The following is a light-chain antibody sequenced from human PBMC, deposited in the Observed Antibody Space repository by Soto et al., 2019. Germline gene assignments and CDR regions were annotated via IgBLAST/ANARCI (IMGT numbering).Light chain of an antibody. CDR1: QSVSSS. CDR2: GSS. J-gene: IGKJ3*01. CDR3: QQYNNWRFT. Sequence: MQTPGTMPASPQQTATLTFRASQSVSSSFAWCQQKPGQAPRLLIYGSSPRATGMPARFSGSGSGTEFTLTICSLQSEDFAVYYCQQYNNWRFTLGPGTKVDI. V-gene: IGKV3-15*01.